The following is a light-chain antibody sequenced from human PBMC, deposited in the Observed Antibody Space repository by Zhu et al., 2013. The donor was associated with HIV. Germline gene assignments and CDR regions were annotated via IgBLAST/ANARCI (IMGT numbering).Light chain of an antibody. CDR2: AAS. Sequence: DIQLTQSPSFLSASVGDRVIIACRASQDIGRYLAWYQQKSGKAPKLLIFAASTVQSGVPSRFSGSGSGTNFTLTISSLQPEDFSTYFCLQHGHYPWTFGQTTRVEF. J-gene: IGKJ1*01. CDR1: QDIGRY. V-gene: IGKV1-9*01. CDR3: LQHGHYPWT.